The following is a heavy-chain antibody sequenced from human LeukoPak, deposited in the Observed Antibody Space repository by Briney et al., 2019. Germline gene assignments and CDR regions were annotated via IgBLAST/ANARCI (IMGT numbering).Heavy chain of an antibody. CDR3: ATIMVNAKVPGNDAFDI. Sequence: GESLKISCKGSGYSFSSFWIGWVRQMPGKGLEWMGIIYPGDSDTRYSPSFQGQVTMSVDKSISSAYLQWSSLKASDTAMYYCATIMVNAKVPGNDAFDIWGQGTMVTVSS. V-gene: IGHV5-51*01. J-gene: IGHJ3*02. D-gene: IGHD2-8*01. CDR1: GYSFSSFW. CDR2: IYPGDSDT.